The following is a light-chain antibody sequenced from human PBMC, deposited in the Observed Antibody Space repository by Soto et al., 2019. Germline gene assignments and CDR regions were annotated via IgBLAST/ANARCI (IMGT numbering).Light chain of an antibody. V-gene: IGLV2-23*01. CDR2: EGS. J-gene: IGLJ1*01. CDR1: SSDVGSDNL. CDR3: CSYTGSSTYHV. Sequence: QSVLTQPASVSGSPGQSIAISCTGISSDVGSDNLVSWYQQHPGKAPKLMIYEGSKRPSGVSNRFSGSKSGNTASLTISGLQAEDEADYYCCSYTGSSTYHVFGTGTKVTVL.